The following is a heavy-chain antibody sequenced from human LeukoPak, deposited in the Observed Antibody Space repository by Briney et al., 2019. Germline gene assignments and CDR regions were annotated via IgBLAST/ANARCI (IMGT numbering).Heavy chain of an antibody. CDR2: INHSGST. CDR1: GGSLSGYY. J-gene: IGHJ2*01. D-gene: IGHD3-10*01. CDR3: ARESSGWYFDL. Sequence: SETLSLACAVYGGSLSGYYWSWIRQPPGKGLEWIGEINHSGSTNYNPSLKSRVTISVDTSKNQFSLKLSSVTAADTAVYYCARESSGWYFDLWGRGTLVTVSS. V-gene: IGHV4-34*01.